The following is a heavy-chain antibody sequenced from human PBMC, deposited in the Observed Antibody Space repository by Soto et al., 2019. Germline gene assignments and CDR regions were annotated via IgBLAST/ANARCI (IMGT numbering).Heavy chain of an antibody. Sequence: PGGSLRLSCAASGFTFSSYAMSWVRQAPGKGLEWVSAISGSGGSTYYADSVKGRFTISRDNSKTTLYLQMNSLRAEDTAVYYCAQDSCSGGVSRAFDIWGQGTMVTVSS. J-gene: IGHJ3*02. V-gene: IGHV3-23*01. CDR2: ISGSGGST. D-gene: IGHD2-15*01. CDR1: GFTFSSYA. CDR3: AQDSCSGGVSRAFDI.